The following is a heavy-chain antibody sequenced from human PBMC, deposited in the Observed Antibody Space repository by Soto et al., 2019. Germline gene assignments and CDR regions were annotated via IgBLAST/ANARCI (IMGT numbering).Heavy chain of an antibody. CDR2: IYHSGNT. V-gene: IGHV4-30-2*01. J-gene: IGHJ4*02. Sequence: KPSETLSLTCAVSGGSISSGGYSWSWIRQPPGKGLEWIGYIYHSGNTNYNPSLKSRVTMSVDTSKNQFSLKLSSVTAADTAVYYCVCTTKWLSFDNWGQGTLVTVSS. CDR1: GGSISSGGYS. D-gene: IGHD3-22*01. CDR3: VCTTKWLSFDN.